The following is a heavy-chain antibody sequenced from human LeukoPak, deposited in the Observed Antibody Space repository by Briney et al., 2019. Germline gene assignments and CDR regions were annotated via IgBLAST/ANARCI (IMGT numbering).Heavy chain of an antibody. Sequence: GRSLRLSCAASGFTFSSYGMHWVRQAPGKGLEWVAVISYDGSNKYYADSVKGRFTNSRDNSKNTLYLQMNSLRAEDTAVYYCASERECTNGVCYTTHYWGQGTLVTVSS. D-gene: IGHD2-8*01. CDR2: ISYDGSNK. J-gene: IGHJ4*02. CDR3: ASERECTNGVCYTTHY. V-gene: IGHV3-30*03. CDR1: GFTFSSYG.